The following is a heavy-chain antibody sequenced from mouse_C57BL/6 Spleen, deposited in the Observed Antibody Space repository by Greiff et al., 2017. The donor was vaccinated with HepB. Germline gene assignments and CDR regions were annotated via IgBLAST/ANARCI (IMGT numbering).Heavy chain of an antibody. V-gene: IGHV5-4*01. J-gene: IGHJ4*01. CDR2: ISDGGSYT. Sequence: DVMLVESGGGLVKPGGSLKLSCAASGFTFSSYAMSWVRQTPEKRLEWVATISDGGSYTYYPDNVKGRFTISRDNAKNNLYLQMSHLKYEDTAMYYCARDFGGYLYAMDYWGQGTSVTVSS. CDR1: GFTFSSYA. D-gene: IGHD1-1*02. CDR3: ARDFGGYLYAMDY.